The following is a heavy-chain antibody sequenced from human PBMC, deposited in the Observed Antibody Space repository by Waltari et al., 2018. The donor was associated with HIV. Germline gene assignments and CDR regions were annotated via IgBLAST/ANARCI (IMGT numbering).Heavy chain of an antibody. J-gene: IGHJ5*02. D-gene: IGHD2-15*01. CDR2: FEPEQGKT. CDR1: GYTLSELS. Sequence: QVPLVQSGAEVKKPGASVKVSCKVSGYTLSELSMTWVRQAPGKGLEWMGGFEPEQGKTIYAQNFQGRVTMTEDAATDTAYMELSSLRSEDTAVYYCTTEGLYCSGGTCYSRFDPWGQGTLVTVSS. CDR3: TTEGLYCSGGTCYSRFDP. V-gene: IGHV1-24*01.